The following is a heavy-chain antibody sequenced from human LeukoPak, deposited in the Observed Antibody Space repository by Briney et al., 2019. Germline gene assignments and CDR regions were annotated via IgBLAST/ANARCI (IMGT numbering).Heavy chain of an antibody. CDR1: GYTFTSYY. CDR3: ARASARLTPFDY. J-gene: IGHJ4*02. Sequence: ASVKVSCKASGYTFTSYYMHWVRQAPGQGLEWMGIINPSGGSTSYAQKFQGRVTMTRDTFTRKVYMERSSLRPDDTPVYYCARASARLTPFDYWRQGTLVPVPS. CDR2: INPSGGST. V-gene: IGHV1-46*01.